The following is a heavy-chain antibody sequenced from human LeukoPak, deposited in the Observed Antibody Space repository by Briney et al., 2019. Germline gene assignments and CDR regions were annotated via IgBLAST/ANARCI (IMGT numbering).Heavy chain of an antibody. CDR1: GFTSSTFA. D-gene: IGHD5-12*01. V-gene: IGHV3-30*01. CDR2: ISYDGRNK. J-gene: IGHJ4*02. Sequence: GGSLRLSCAASGFTSSTFAMHWVRQAPGKGLEWVAVISYDGRNKYYADSVKGRFTISRDNSKNTVYLQMNSLRPEDAAIYXXXXXXXXGGYEFDVWGQGALVTVSS. CDR3: XXXXXXGGYEFDV.